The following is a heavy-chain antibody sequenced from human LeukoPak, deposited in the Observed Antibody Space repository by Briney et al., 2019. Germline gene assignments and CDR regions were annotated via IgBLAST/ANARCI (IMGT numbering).Heavy chain of an antibody. J-gene: IGHJ4*02. CDR1: GYTFTSYG. V-gene: IGHV1-18*01. D-gene: IGHD3-3*01. CDR3: ARDYSGSAYCDFWSGRATFDY. CDR2: ISAYNGNT. Sequence: ASVKVSCKASGYTFTSYGISWVRQAPGQGLEWMGWISAYNGNTNYAQKLQGRVTMTTDTSTSTAYMELRSLRSDDTAVYYCARDYSGSAYCDFWSGRATFDYWGQGTLVTVSS.